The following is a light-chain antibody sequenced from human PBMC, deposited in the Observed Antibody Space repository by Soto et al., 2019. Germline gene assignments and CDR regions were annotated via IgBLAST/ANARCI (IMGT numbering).Light chain of an antibody. V-gene: IGKV1-5*01. J-gene: IGKJ1*01. CDR1: QSISTW. Sequence: DIQMTQSPSSLSASVGDRVSITCRASQSISTWLAWYQQQPGGAPRLLIYDASSLQSGVPSRFSGNGSGTEFTLTISSLQPDDFSSYYCQHYYNYPWTFGQGTKV. CDR3: QHYYNYPWT. CDR2: DAS.